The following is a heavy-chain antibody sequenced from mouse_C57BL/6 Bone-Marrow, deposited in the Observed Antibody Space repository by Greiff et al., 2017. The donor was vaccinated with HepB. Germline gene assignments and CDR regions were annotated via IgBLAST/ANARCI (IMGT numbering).Heavy chain of an antibody. Sequence: ESGAELVKPGASVKMSCKASGYTFTSYWITWVKQRPGQGLEWIGDIYPGSGSTNYNEKFKSKATLTVDTSSSTAYMQLSSLTSEDSAVYYCASGGYPYYAMDYWGQGTSVTVSS. D-gene: IGHD1-1*02. CDR1: GYTFTSYW. J-gene: IGHJ4*01. CDR2: IYPGSGST. V-gene: IGHV1-55*01. CDR3: ASGGYPYYAMDY.